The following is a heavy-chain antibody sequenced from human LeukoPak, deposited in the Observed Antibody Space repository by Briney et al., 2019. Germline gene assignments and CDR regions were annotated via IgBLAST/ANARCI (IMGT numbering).Heavy chain of an antibody. CDR1: GFTFSNAW. V-gene: IGHV3-15*01. J-gene: IGHJ4*02. Sequence: GGSLRLSCAASGFTFSNAWMSWVRQAPGKGLEWVGRIKSKTDGGTTDYAAPVKGRFTISRDDSKNTLYLQMNSLKTEDTAVYYCTTDLRGYDPFDYWGQGTLVTVSS. CDR2: IKSKTDGGTT. D-gene: IGHD5-12*01. CDR3: TTDLRGYDPFDY.